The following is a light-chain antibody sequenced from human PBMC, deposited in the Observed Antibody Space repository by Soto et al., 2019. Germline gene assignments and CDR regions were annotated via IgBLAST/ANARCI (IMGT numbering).Light chain of an antibody. V-gene: IGLV1-40*01. CDR3: QSYDSSLSGSV. Sequence: QSVLTQPPSVSGAPGQRVTISWTGSSPNIGAGYDVHWYQQLPGTAPKLLIYGNSNRPSGVPDRFSGSKSGTSASLAITGLQAEDEADYYCQSYDSSLSGSVFGGGTKLTVL. J-gene: IGLJ3*02. CDR2: GNS. CDR1: SPNIGAGYD.